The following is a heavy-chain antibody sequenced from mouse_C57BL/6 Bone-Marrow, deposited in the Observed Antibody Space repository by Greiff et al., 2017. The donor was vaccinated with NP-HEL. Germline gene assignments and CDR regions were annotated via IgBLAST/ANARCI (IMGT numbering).Heavy chain of an antibody. V-gene: IGHV1-81*01. J-gene: IGHJ4*01. D-gene: IGHD2-5*01. Sequence: QAQLQQSGAELARPGASVKLSCKASGYTFTSYGISWVKQRTGQGLEWIGEIYPRSGNTYYNEKFKGKATLTADKSSSTAYMELRSLTSEDSAVYFCARWAYYSNYAMDYWGQGTSVTVSS. CDR1: GYTFTSYG. CDR3: ARWAYYSNYAMDY. CDR2: IYPRSGNT.